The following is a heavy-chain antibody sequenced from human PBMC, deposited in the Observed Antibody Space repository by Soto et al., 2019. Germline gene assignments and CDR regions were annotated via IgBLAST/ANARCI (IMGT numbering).Heavy chain of an antibody. J-gene: IGHJ4*01. Sequence: XSLVLSRAASGFTLRTYTMNWVRQAPGKGLEWVSSISISISDRYYADSVRGRFTISRDNAKNALYLQMNSLRADDTAVYFCVRGMNPLFGGQGTLVTVYS. V-gene: IGHV3-21*06. CDR2: ISISISDR. CDR1: GFTLRTYT. CDR3: VRGMNPLF.